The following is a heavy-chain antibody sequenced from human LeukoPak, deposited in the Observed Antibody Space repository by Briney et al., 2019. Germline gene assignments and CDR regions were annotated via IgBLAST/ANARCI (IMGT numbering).Heavy chain of an antibody. J-gene: IGHJ6*03. V-gene: IGHV4-4*09. CDR1: GGSISSYY. CDR3: ARRGVTRPGNYYYYYYMDV. CDR2: IYTSGST. Sequence: SETLSLTCTVSGGSISSYYWSWIRQPPGKGLEWIGYIYTSGSTNYNPSLKSRVTISVDTSKNQFSLKLSSVTAADTAVYYCARRGVTRPGNYYYYYYMDVWGKGTKVTVSS. D-gene: IGHD4-23*01.